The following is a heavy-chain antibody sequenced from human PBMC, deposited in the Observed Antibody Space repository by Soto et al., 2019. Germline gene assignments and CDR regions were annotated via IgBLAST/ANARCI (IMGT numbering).Heavy chain of an antibody. J-gene: IGHJ6*02. V-gene: IGHV3-48*01. CDR1: GFTFSSYC. CDR2: IIGSSSSI. CDR3: AKNRASSPYSGMDV. D-gene: IGHD2-21*01. Sequence: GGSLRLSCAASGFTFSSYCMTWVRQAPGKGLEWVSYIIGSSSSIYYADAVKGRFTISRDNAKNTVYLQMSNLRAEDTAVYYCAKNRASSPYSGMDVWGQGTTVTVSS.